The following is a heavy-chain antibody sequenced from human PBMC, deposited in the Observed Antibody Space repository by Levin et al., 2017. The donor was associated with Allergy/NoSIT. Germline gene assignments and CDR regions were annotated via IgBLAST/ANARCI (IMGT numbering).Heavy chain of an antibody. D-gene: IGHD5-18*01. CDR1: GGSISSGGYS. V-gene: IGHV4-30-2*01. CDR3: ARVAGYSYGYYFDY. J-gene: IGHJ4*02. Sequence: SCAVSGGSISSGGYSWSWIRQPPGKGLEWIGNIYLSGSTNDNPSLKSRATMSVDRSKNQFSLKLSYVTAADTAVYYCARVAGYSYGYYFDYWGPGTLVTVSS. CDR2: IYLSGST.